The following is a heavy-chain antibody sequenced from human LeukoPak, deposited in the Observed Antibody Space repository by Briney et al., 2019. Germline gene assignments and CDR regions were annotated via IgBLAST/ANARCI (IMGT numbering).Heavy chain of an antibody. CDR2: ISYDGSNK. CDR3: AKAMVRGIRIRYYFDY. V-gene: IGHV3-30*04. CDR1: GFTFSSYA. D-gene: IGHD3-10*01. J-gene: IGHJ4*02. Sequence: GGSLRLSCAASGFTFSSYAMHWVRQAPGKGLEWVAVISYDGSNKYYADSVKGRFTISRDNSKNTLYLQMNSLRAEDTAVYYCAKAMVRGIRIRYYFDYWGQGTLVTVSS.